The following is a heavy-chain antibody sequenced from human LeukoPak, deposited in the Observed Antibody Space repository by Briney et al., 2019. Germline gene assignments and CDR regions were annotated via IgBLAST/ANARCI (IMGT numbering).Heavy chain of an antibody. CDR1: GFTFSSYG. D-gene: IGHD1-26*01. CDR2: IRYDGSNK. Sequence: SGGSLRLSCAASGFTFSSYGMHWVRQAPGKGLEWVAFIRYDGSNKYYADSVKGRFTISRDNSKNTLYLQMNSLRAEDTAVYYCAKDEYSGSYYAVDYWGQGTLVTVSS. J-gene: IGHJ4*02. V-gene: IGHV3-30*02. CDR3: AKDEYSGSYYAVDY.